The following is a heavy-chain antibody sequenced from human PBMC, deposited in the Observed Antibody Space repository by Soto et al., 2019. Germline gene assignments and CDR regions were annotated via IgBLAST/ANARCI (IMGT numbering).Heavy chain of an antibody. CDR2: ISSSSSYT. Sequence: GGSLRLSCAASGFTFSDYYMSWIRQAPGKGLEWVSYISSSSSYTNYADSVKGRFTISRDNAKNSLYLQMNSLRAEDTAVYYCAREDPDGDTAMVNDYWGQGTLVTVSS. CDR1: GFTFSDYY. D-gene: IGHD5-18*01. CDR3: AREDPDGDTAMVNDY. J-gene: IGHJ4*02. V-gene: IGHV3-11*06.